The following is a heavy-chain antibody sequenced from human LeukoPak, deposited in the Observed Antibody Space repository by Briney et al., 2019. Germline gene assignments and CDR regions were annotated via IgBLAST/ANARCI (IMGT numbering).Heavy chain of an antibody. CDR1: GFTFSSYG. V-gene: IGHV3-23*01. Sequence: GGSLRLSCAASGFTFSSYGMHWVRQAPGKGLEWVSAISGSGGSTYYADSVKGRFTISRDNSKNTLYLQMNSLRAEDTAVYYCAKGITYYYDSSGYTYLGYWGQGTLVTVSS. J-gene: IGHJ4*02. CDR3: AKGITYYYDSSGYTYLGY. D-gene: IGHD3-22*01. CDR2: ISGSGGST.